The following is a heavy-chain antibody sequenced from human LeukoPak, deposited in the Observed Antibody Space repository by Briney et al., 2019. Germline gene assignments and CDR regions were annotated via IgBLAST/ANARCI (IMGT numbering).Heavy chain of an antibody. Sequence: PSETLSLTCTVSGGSISSSSYYWGWIRQPPGKGLEWIGEINHSGSTNYNPSLKSRVTISVDTSKNQFSLKLSSVTAADTAVYYCASSSVLTVVAYTHWGQGTLVTVSS. CDR1: GGSISSSSYY. V-gene: IGHV4-39*07. J-gene: IGHJ4*02. CDR3: ASSSVLTVVAYTH. D-gene: IGHD3-22*01. CDR2: INHSGST.